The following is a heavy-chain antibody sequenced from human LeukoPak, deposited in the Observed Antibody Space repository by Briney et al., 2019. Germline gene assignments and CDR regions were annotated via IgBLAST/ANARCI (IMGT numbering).Heavy chain of an antibody. CDR1: GFTFSSYW. CDR3: ARVARRPYYYYMDV. J-gene: IGHJ6*03. V-gene: IGHV3-74*01. CDR2: INTDGSST. D-gene: IGHD5-12*01. Sequence: GGSLRLSCAASGFTFSSYWMHWVRQAPGKGLVWVSRINTDGSSTSYADSVKGRFTISRDNAKNTLYLQMNSLRAEGTAVYYCARVARRPYYYYMDVWGKGTTVTVSS.